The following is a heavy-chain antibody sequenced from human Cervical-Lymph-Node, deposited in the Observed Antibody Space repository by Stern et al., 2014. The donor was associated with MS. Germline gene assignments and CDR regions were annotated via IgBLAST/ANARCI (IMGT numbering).Heavy chain of an antibody. D-gene: IGHD3-16*01. CDR1: GYTFSDYY. CDR3: AVPDVSLGTRYYYGMDV. J-gene: IGHJ6*02. Sequence: VQLVQSGAEVKKPGATVKISCKVSGYTFSDYYIHWVQQAPGKGLEWMGLIDPEDGETMYAEKFQGRVIITADKSKDTAYMELSSLRSDDTAVYYCAVPDVSLGTRYYYGMDVWGQGTTVTVSS. V-gene: IGHV1-69-2*01. CDR2: IDPEDGET.